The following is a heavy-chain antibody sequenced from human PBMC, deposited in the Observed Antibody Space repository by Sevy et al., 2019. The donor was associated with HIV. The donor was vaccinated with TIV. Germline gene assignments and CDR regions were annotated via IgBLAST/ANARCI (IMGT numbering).Heavy chain of an antibody. CDR1: GFTFRNFV. V-gene: IGHV3-23*01. CDR2: ISDGGDTT. D-gene: IGHD3-10*01. J-gene: IGHJ3*02. CDR3: AKRVAGALAALDI. Sequence: GGSLRLSCAASGFTFRNFVMNWVRQPPGKGLEWVSVISDGGDTTYYADSVKGRFTISRDDSKSTLYLQMNSLRVEDTAGYFCAKRVAGALAALDIWGQGTMVTVSS.